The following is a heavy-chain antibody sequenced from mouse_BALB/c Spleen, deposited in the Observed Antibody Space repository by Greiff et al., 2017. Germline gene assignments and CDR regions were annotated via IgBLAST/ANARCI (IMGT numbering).Heavy chain of an antibody. J-gene: IGHJ4*01. D-gene: IGHD2-2*01. CDR2: IYPGNSDT. CDR1: GYSFTSYW. CDR3: TREGGYDGGYAMDD. V-gene: IGHV1-5*01. Sequence: EVQLQQSGTVLARPGASVKMSCTASGYSFTSYWMHWVKQRPGQGLEWIGAIYPGNSDTSYNQKFKGKAKLTAVTSASTAYMELSSLTNEDSAVYYCTREGGYDGGYAMDDWGQGTSVTVSS.